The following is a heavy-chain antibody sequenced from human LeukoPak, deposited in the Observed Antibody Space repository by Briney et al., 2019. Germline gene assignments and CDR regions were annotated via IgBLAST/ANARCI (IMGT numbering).Heavy chain of an antibody. CDR3: AKVSMFYAPNYYDSSGYCDY. CDR2: IIPIFGTA. J-gene: IGHJ4*02. Sequence: SVKVSCKASGGTFSSYAISWVRQAPGQGLEWMGRIIPIFGTANYAQKFQGRVTITTDESTSTAYMELSSLRSEDTAVYYCAKVSMFYAPNYYDSSGYCDYWGQGTLVTVSS. CDR1: GGTFSSYA. D-gene: IGHD3-22*01. V-gene: IGHV1-69*05.